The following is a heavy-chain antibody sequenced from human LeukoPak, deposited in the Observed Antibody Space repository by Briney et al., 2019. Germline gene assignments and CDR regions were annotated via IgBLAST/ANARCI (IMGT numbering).Heavy chain of an antibody. J-gene: IGHJ4*02. CDR1: GFTFSSYW. Sequence: PGGSLRLSCAASGFTFSSYWMHWVRQAPGKGLVWVSRINSDGSSTSYADSVKGRFTISRDNAKNTLYLQTNSLRAEDTAVYYCARESQNTDAENDYWGQGTLVTVSS. D-gene: IGHD2-8*02. V-gene: IGHV3-74*01. CDR3: ARESQNTDAENDY. CDR2: INSDGSST.